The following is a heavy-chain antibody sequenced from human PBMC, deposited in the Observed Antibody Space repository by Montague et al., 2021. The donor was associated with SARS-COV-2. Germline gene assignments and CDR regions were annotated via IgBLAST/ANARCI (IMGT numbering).Heavy chain of an antibody. CDR2: ISDSGST. V-gene: IGHV4-59*08. D-gene: IGHD2-15*01. CDR3: ARHYSATLPAVY. J-gene: IGHJ4*02. Sequence: SETLSLTCAISGGSFSNYHWSWFRQPPGKGLEWIGYISDSGSTNYNPSLTSRVTMSVDTSKNQFSLKVNSVTAADTAVYYCARHYSATLPAVYWGQGTLVTVSS. CDR1: GGSFSNYH.